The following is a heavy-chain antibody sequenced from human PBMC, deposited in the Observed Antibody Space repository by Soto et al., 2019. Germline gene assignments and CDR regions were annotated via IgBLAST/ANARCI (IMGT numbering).Heavy chain of an antibody. CDR2: ISAYNGNT. CDR3: ARDPPPPDY. V-gene: IGHV1-18*01. J-gene: IGHJ4*02. Sequence: GASVXVSCKASGYTFASYAISWMRQAPGQGLEWMGWISAYNGNTNYAQKLQGRVTMTTDTSTSTAYMELRSLRSDDTAVYYCARDPPPPDYWGQGTLVTVSS. CDR1: GYTFASYA.